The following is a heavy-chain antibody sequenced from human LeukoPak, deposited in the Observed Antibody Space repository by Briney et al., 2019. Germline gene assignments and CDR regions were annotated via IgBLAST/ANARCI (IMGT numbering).Heavy chain of an antibody. CDR1: GFTFSDYY. CDR3: AKADDFWSGYRD. D-gene: IGHD3-3*01. V-gene: IGHV3-11*04. J-gene: IGHJ1*01. CDR2: ISSSGSTI. Sequence: GGSLRLSCAASGFTFSDYYMSWIRQAPGKGLEWVSYISSSGSTIYYADSVKGRFTISRDNSKNTLYLQMNSLRAEDTAVYYCAKADDFWSGYRDWGQGTLVTVSS.